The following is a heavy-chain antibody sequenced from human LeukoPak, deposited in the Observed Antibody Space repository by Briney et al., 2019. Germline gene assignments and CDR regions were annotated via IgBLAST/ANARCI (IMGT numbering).Heavy chain of an antibody. D-gene: IGHD6-13*01. J-gene: IGHJ4*02. V-gene: IGHV3-23*01. CDR3: AKGHSSSWYFDY. CDR2: ISGSGGST. Sequence: GGSLRLSCAASGFTFSRYAMNWVRQAPGKGLEWVSAISGSGGSTYYADSVKGGFTISRDNSKSTLYLQMNSLRAEDTAVYHCAKGHSSSWYFDYWGQGTLVTVSS. CDR1: GFTFSRYA.